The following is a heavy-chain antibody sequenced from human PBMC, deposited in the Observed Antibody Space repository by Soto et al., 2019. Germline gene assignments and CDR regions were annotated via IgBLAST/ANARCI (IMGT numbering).Heavy chain of an antibody. Sequence: SETLSLTCTVSGGSISSSSYYWGWIRQPPGKGLEWIGSIYYSGSTYYNPSHKSRVTISVDTSKNQFSLKLSSVTAADTAVYYCANLRGYYYYMDVWGKGTTVTVSS. CDR3: ANLRGYYYYMDV. CDR1: GGSISSSSYY. V-gene: IGHV4-39*01. J-gene: IGHJ6*03. CDR2: IYYSGST.